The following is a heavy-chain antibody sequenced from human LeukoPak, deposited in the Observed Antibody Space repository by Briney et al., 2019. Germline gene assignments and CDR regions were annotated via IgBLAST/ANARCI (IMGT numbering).Heavy chain of an antibody. CDR1: GGSFSGYY. CDR3: ARLLPFYGNIRYGLDV. J-gene: IGHJ6*02. D-gene: IGHD4-11*01. Sequence: PSETLSLTCAVYGGSFSGYYWSWLRQPPGKGLEWIGEINHSGSTNYNPSLKSRVTISVDMSKNQFSLKLSSVTAADTAVYYCARLLPFYGNIRYGLDVWGQGTTVTVSS. CDR2: INHSGST. V-gene: IGHV4-34*01.